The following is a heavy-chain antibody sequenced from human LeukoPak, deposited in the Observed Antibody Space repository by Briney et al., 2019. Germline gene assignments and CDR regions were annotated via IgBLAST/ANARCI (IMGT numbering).Heavy chain of an antibody. CDR2: INQDGSEK. CDR1: GFTFSPYS. Sequence: GGSLRLSCAASGFTFSPYSMNWVRQAPGKGLEWLASINQDGSEKYYVDSVKGRFTISRDNAKNSLYLQMNSLRAEDTAVYYCTTFYTRLTDYWGQGTLVTVSS. CDR3: TTFYTRLTDY. V-gene: IGHV3-7*05. D-gene: IGHD2/OR15-2a*01. J-gene: IGHJ4*02.